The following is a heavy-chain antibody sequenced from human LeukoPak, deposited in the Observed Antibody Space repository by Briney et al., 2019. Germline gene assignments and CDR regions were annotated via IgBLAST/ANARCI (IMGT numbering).Heavy chain of an antibody. V-gene: IGHV3-21*05. J-gene: IGHJ4*02. CDR1: EFTLSSYD. CDR2: ISSSSSFI. Sequence: GGSLRLSCAASEFTLSSYDMHWVRQAPGKGLEWVSFISSSSSFIYYADSVKGRFTISRDNAKNSLYLQMNSLRAEDTAVYYCARDPGYTSSWHYWGQGTLVIVSS. D-gene: IGHD6-13*01. CDR3: ARDPGYTSSWHY.